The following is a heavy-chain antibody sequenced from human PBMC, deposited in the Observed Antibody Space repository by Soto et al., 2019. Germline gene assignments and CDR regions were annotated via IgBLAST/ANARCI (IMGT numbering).Heavy chain of an antibody. V-gene: IGHV4-39*01. CDR1: GGSISSSSYY. CDR3: ARQEMGGVTTH. CDR2: IYYSGST. Sequence: QLQLQESGPGLVKPSETLSLTCTVSGGSISSSSYYWGWIRQPPGKGLEWIGSIYYSGSTYYNPSLKCRVTITVDTSKNQFSLKLSSVTAADTAVYYCARQEMGGVTTHWGQGTLVTVSS. D-gene: IGHD3-16*01. J-gene: IGHJ4*02.